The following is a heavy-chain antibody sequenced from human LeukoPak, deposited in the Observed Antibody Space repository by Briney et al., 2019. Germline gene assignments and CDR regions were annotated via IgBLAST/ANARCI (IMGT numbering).Heavy chain of an antibody. CDR1: GFTFSNAW. V-gene: IGHV3-15*01. CDR2: IKSKTDGGTT. D-gene: IGHD3-22*01. Sequence: GGSLRLSCAASGFTFSNAWMSWVRQAPGKGLEWVGRIKSKTDGGTTDYAAPVKGRFTISRDDSKNTLYLQMNRLKTEDTAVYYCTTGASLIDYDSSGYSDYWGQGTLVTVSS. CDR3: TTGASLIDYDSSGYSDY. J-gene: IGHJ4*02.